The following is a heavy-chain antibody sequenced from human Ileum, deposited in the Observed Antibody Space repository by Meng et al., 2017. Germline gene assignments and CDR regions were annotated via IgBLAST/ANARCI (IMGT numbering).Heavy chain of an antibody. J-gene: IGHJ6*02. V-gene: IGHV3-23*01. CDR1: GFTFSSYA. CDR3: AKGYGMDV. Sequence: GGSLRLSCEASGFTFSSYAMSWVRQAPGKGLEWVSGFSYSGGSTYYADSVKGRFTISRDNSKNTLYLQMNSLRAEDTAVYYCAKGYGMDVWGQGTTVTVSS. CDR2: FSYSGGST.